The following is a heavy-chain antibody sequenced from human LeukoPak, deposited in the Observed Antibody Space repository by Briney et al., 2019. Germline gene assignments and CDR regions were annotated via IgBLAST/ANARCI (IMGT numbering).Heavy chain of an antibody. CDR1: GFTFSNYW. Sequence: GGSLGLSCVFSGFTFSNYWMKWVRQAPGKGLEWVASINEGGSGKYSMDSVKDRVTISRDNAKNSLDLQINSLTVEDTAIYYCVRDDGDVWGKGTTVTVSS. CDR2: INEGGSGK. V-gene: IGHV3-7*01. J-gene: IGHJ6*04. CDR3: VRDDGDV.